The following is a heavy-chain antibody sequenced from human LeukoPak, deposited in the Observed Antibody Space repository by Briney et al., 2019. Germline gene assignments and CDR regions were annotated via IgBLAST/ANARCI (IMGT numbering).Heavy chain of an antibody. D-gene: IGHD5-18*01. V-gene: IGHV3-21*01. CDR3: ARALSYSYGSMYF. J-gene: IGHJ4*02. CDR2: ISSGRKYI. Sequence: GGSLRLSCAASGLTFSSYSMRGVRQAPGKGLEWVSGISSGRKYIYNADSEKGRFTTSRDNAKNSLYLQMNTLRAEDTAVYYCARALSYSYGSMYFWGQGPLVIVSS. CDR1: GLTFSSYS.